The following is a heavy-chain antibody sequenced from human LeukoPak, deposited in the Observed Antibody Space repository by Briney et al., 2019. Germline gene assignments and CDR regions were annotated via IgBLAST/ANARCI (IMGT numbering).Heavy chain of an antibody. CDR2: FDPEDGES. Sequence: GASVKVSCKVSGYTLRELSMHWVRQAPAKGLQWMEVFDPEDGESIIAQKFQGRLTMTEDTSTDTAYMELSSLTSEDTAMYYCATGHCNTSSCYYYYMDVWGKGTTVTVSS. CDR1: GYTLRELS. D-gene: IGHD2/OR15-2a*01. CDR3: ATGHCNTSSCYYYYMDV. V-gene: IGHV1-24*01. J-gene: IGHJ6*03.